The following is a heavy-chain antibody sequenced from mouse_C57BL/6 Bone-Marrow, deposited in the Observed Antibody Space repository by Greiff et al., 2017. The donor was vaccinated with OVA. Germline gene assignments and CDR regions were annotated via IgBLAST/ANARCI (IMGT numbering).Heavy chain of an antibody. CDR2: IYPGSGST. D-gene: IGHD1-1*01. J-gene: IGHJ2*01. CDR3: ARGAYYYGSSYGY. Sequence: QVQLQQSGAELVKPGASVKMSCKASGYTFTSYWITWVKQRPGQGLEWIGDIYPGSGSTNYNEKFKSKATLTVDTSSSTAYMQLSSLTSEDSAVYYCARGAYYYGSSYGYWGQGTTLTVSS. CDR1: GYTFTSYW. V-gene: IGHV1-55*01.